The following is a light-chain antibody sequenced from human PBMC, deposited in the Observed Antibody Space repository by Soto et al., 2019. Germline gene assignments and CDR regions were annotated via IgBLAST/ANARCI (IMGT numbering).Light chain of an antibody. CDR2: GAS. V-gene: IGKV3-20*01. CDR1: QSVSSSY. J-gene: IGKJ5*01. Sequence: EIVLTQPPGTLSLSPGERVTLSCRASQSVSSSYLAWYQQKPGQAPRLLIYGASNRATGIPDRFSGSGSGTDFTLTISRLEPEDFAVYYCQQYGSSPVTFGQGTRLEIK. CDR3: QQYGSSPVT.